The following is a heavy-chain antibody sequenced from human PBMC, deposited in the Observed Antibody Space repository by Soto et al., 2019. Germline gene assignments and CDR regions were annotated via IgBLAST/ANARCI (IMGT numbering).Heavy chain of an antibody. J-gene: IGHJ4*02. CDR1: GGTFSSYA. Sequence: QVQLVQSGAEVKKPGSSVKVSCKASGGTFSSYAISWVRQAPGQGLEWIGGIIPIFGTANYAQKFQGRVTITADESTSTAYMELGSLRSEDTAVYYCARESRYCSGGSCYFLPGIDYWGQGTLVTVSS. CDR2: IIPIFGTA. D-gene: IGHD2-15*01. CDR3: ARESRYCSGGSCYFLPGIDY. V-gene: IGHV1-69*12.